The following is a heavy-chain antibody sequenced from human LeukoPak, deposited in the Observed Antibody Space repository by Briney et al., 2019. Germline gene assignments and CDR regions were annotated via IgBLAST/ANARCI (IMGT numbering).Heavy chain of an antibody. J-gene: IGHJ4*02. D-gene: IGHD6-19*01. V-gene: IGHV3-23*01. CDR1: GFTFSSYA. CDR3: ARRYIAVAGYFDY. Sequence: PGRSLRLSCAASGFTFSSYAMSWVRQAPGKGLEWVSAISGSGGSTYYADSVKGRFTISRDNSKNTLYLQMNSLRAEDTAVYYCARRYIAVAGYFDYWGQGTLVTVSS. CDR2: ISGSGGST.